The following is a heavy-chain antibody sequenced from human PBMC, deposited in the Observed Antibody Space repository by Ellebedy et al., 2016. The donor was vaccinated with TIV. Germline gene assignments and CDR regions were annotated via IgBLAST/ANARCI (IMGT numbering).Heavy chain of an antibody. D-gene: IGHD1-26*01. Sequence: GESLKISCAASGFTFTSYSMHWVRQAPGTGLEWVAVISYDVNLKYYADSVKGRFTISRDNSKNTLHLQMDSLSAEDTAVYYCARSSVTLGAAHPIGYWGQGTLVTVSS. CDR3: ARSSVTLGAAHPIGY. CDR1: GFTFTSYS. J-gene: IGHJ4*02. CDR2: ISYDVNLK. V-gene: IGHV3-30*04.